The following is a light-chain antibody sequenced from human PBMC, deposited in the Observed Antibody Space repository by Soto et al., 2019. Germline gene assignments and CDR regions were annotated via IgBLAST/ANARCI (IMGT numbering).Light chain of an antibody. V-gene: IGLV2-8*01. CDR3: SSYAASNTVI. CDR1: SSDVGGYKY. CDR2: EVT. J-gene: IGLJ2*01. Sequence: QSALTQPPSASGSPGQSVTISCTGTSSDVGGYKYVSWYQQHPGKAPKLMIYEVTRRPSGVPDRFSGSRSGNTASLTVSGLQAEDEADYYCSSYAASNTVIFGGGTKLTVL.